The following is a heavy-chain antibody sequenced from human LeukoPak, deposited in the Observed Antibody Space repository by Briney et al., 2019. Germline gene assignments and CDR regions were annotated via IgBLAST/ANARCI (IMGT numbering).Heavy chain of an antibody. CDR3: ARDADYGDYRFDY. J-gene: IGHJ4*02. V-gene: IGHV1-2*02. D-gene: IGHD4-17*01. CDR2: INPNSGGI. Sequence: ASVKVSCKASGYTFTGYYMHWVRQAPGQGLEWMGWINPNSGGINYAQKFQGRDTMTRDTSISTAYMELSRLRSDDTAVYYCARDADYGDYRFDYWGQGTLVTVSS. CDR1: GYTFTGYY.